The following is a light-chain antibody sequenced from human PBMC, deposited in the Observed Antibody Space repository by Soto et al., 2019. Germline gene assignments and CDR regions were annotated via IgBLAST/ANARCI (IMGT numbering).Light chain of an antibody. Sequence: IVLTQSPDTLSLSPGERGTLSGRASQSVSSNYLAWYQQKLGQAPRLLIYDASRRATGIPDRFSGSGSGTDFTLTISRLEPEDFVVYYCQQYGRSPTFGQGTKVDIK. V-gene: IGKV3-20*01. CDR3: QQYGRSPT. CDR2: DAS. CDR1: QSVSSNY. J-gene: IGKJ1*01.